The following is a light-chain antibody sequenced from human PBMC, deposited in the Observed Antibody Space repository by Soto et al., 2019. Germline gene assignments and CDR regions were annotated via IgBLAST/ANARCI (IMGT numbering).Light chain of an antibody. J-gene: IGKJ5*01. Sequence: DIQMTQSPSSLSASVGDRVTNTCRASQSISSYLNWYQQKPGKAPKLLIYAASSLQSGVPSRFSGSGSGTDFTLTISSLQPEDFATYYCQQANSFPPTFGQGTRLEIK. CDR3: QQANSFPPT. CDR1: QSISSY. CDR2: AAS. V-gene: IGKV1-39*01.